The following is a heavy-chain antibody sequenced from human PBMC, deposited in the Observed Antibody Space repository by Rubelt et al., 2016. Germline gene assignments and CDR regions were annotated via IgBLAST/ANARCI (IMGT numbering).Heavy chain of an antibody. CDR2: INPNSGGT. Sequence: QVQLVQSGAEVKKPGASVKVSCKASGYTFTGTYMHWVRQAPGQGLEWMGRINPNSGGTNYAQKVQGRVTMTRDTSISTAYMELSRLRSDDTAVYYCAREGDYYYGMDVWGQGTTVTVSS. J-gene: IGHJ6*02. D-gene: IGHD3-16*01. V-gene: IGHV1-2*06. CDR1: GYTFTGTY. CDR3: AREGDYYYGMDV.